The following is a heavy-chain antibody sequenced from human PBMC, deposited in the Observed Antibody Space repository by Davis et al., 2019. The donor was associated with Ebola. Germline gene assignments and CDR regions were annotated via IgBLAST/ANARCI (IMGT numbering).Heavy chain of an antibody. CDR3: ARDCSSTSCYTSMGVWFDP. J-gene: IGHJ5*02. Sequence: PGGSLRLSCAASGFTFSSYWMSWVRQAPGKGLEWVANIKQDGSEKYYVDSVKGRFTISRDNAKNSLYLQMNSLRDEDTAVYYCARDCSSTSCYTSMGVWFDPWGQGTLVTVSS. V-gene: IGHV3-7*01. CDR2: IKQDGSEK. D-gene: IGHD2-2*02. CDR1: GFTFSSYW.